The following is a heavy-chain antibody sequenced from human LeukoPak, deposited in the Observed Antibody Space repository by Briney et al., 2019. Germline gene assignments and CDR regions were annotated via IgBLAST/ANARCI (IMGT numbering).Heavy chain of an antibody. Sequence: GGSLRLSCAASGFTFSSYGMHWVRQAPGKGLEWVAVISYDGSNKYYADSVKGRFTISRDNSKNTLYLQMNGLRAEDTAVYYCAKDREPGPIFDPWGQGTLVTVSS. D-gene: IGHD1-14*01. V-gene: IGHV3-30*18. CDR1: GFTFSSYG. CDR3: AKDREPGPIFDP. CDR2: ISYDGSNK. J-gene: IGHJ5*02.